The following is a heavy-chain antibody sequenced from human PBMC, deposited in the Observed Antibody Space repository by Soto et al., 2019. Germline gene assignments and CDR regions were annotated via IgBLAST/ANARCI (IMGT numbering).Heavy chain of an antibody. CDR3: ARDPIKRRGYSYGLGSYYGMDV. CDR2: INLNIGGT. CDR1: GYTFTGYY. V-gene: IGHV1-2*04. D-gene: IGHD5-18*01. Sequence: ASVKVSCKASGYTFTGYYMHWVRQAPGQGLEWMVWINLNIGGTNYAQKFQGWVTMTRDTSISTAYMVLSRLRSDDTAVYYCARDPIKRRGYSYGLGSYYGMDVWGQGTTVTVS. J-gene: IGHJ6*02.